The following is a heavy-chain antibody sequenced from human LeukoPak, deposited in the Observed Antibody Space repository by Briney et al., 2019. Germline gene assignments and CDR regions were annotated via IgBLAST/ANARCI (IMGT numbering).Heavy chain of an antibody. D-gene: IGHD1-26*01. V-gene: IGHV3-7*03. CDR1: GFSFSTIY. Sequence: GGSLRLSCAASGFSFSTIYMSWVRRTPGQGLEWVANINVDGTAEYYVDSVKGRFTISRDNAKNSLYLQMNSLRAEDTAVYYCARDPYRFAFDIWGQGTVVLVSS. J-gene: IGHJ3*02. CDR2: INVDGTAE. CDR3: ARDPYRFAFDI.